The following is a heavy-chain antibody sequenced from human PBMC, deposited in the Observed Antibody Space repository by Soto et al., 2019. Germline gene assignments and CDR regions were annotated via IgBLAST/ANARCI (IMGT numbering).Heavy chain of an antibody. J-gene: IGHJ4*02. CDR3: ARHNPDGGWYVNY. CDR2: IYYSGST. V-gene: IGHV4-39*01. D-gene: IGHD6-19*01. Sequence: QLQLQESGPGLVKPSETLSLTCTVSGGSISSSSYYWGWIRQPPGKGLEWIGSIYYSGSTYYNPSLQSRVTISVDTSKNQFSLKLSSVTAADTAVYYCARHNPDGGWYVNYWGQGTLVTVSS. CDR1: GGSISSSSYY.